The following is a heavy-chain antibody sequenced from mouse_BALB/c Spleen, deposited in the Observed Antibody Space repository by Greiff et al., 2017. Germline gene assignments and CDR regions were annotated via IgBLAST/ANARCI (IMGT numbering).Heavy chain of an antibody. J-gene: IGHJ4*01. Sequence: DVMLVESGGGLVKPGGSLKLSCAASGFTFSDYYMYWVRQTPEKRLEWVATISDGGSYTYYPDSVKGRFTISRDNAKNNLYLQMSSLKSEDTAMYYCAGAIYYGNYYAMDYWGQGTSVTVSS. CDR2: ISDGGSYT. CDR1: GFTFSDYY. D-gene: IGHD2-1*01. CDR3: AGAIYYGNYYAMDY. V-gene: IGHV5-4*02.